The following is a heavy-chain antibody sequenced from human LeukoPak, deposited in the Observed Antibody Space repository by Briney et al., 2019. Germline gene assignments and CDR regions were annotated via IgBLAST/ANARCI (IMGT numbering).Heavy chain of an antibody. CDR1: GGSFSGYY. CDR3: ARGIRRYYDSSGYYYFVLRGLSTNWFDP. Sequence: SETLSLTCAVYGGSFSGYYWSWIRQPPGKGLEWIGEINHSGSTNYNPSLKSRVTISVDTSKNQFSLKLSSVTAADTAVYYCARGIRRYYDSSGYYYFVLRGLSTNWFDPWGQGTLVTVSS. D-gene: IGHD3-22*01. J-gene: IGHJ5*02. V-gene: IGHV4-34*01. CDR2: INHSGST.